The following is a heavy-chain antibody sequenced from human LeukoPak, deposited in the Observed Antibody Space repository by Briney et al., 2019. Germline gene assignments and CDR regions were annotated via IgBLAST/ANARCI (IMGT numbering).Heavy chain of an antibody. CDR1: GFTFSYYQ. Sequence: GGSLRLSCAASGFTFSYYQMNWVRQAPGKGLEWISYISGSGSTTSFADSVRGRFTISRDNAKNSMFLQMNSLRAEDTAVYYCARDPVVRGLNNWFDPWGQGTLVTVSS. V-gene: IGHV3-48*03. J-gene: IGHJ5*02. CDR3: ARDPVVRGLNNWFDP. D-gene: IGHD3-10*01. CDR2: ISGSGSTT.